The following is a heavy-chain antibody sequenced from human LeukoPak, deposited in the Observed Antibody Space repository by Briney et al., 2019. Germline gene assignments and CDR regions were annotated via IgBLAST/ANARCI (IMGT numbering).Heavy chain of an antibody. Sequence: GASVKVSCKASGYTFTSYGISWVRQAPGQGLEWMGWISAYNGNTNYAQKLQGRVTMTTDTSTSTAYMELRSLRSDDTAVYYCARDFLVTYYYDSSGYYPAGYWGQGTLVTVSS. CDR2: ISAYNGNT. D-gene: IGHD3-22*01. CDR3: ARDFLVTYYYDSSGYYPAGY. V-gene: IGHV1-18*01. J-gene: IGHJ4*02. CDR1: GYTFTSYG.